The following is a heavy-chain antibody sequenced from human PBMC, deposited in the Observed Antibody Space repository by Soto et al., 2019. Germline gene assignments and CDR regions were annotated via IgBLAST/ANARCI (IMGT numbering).Heavy chain of an antibody. J-gene: IGHJ6*02. CDR3: ARDNNGRCSGGSCQYYYYYYGMDV. D-gene: IGHD2-15*01. Sequence: SQTLSLTCAISGDSVSSNSAAWNWIRQSPSRGLEWLGRTYYRSKWYNDYAVSVKSRITINPDTSKNQFSLQLNSVTPEDTAVYYCARDNNGRCSGGSCQYYYYYYGMDVWGQGTTVTVSS. CDR2: TYYRSKWYN. CDR1: GDSVSSNSAA. V-gene: IGHV6-1*01.